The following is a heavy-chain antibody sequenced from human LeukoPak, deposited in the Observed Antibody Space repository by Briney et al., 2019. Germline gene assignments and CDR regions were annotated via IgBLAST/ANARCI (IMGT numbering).Heavy chain of an antibody. J-gene: IGHJ4*02. Sequence: GGSLRLSCAASGFTFSSYAMSWVRQAPGKGLDWVSVIYSGGSTYYADSVKGRFTISRDNSKNTLYLQMNSLRAEDTAVYYCARDLLPFTMIVVAPPVWGQGTLVTVSS. D-gene: IGHD3-22*01. CDR2: IYSGGST. CDR3: ARDLLPFTMIVVAPPV. CDR1: GFTFSSYA. V-gene: IGHV3-66*01.